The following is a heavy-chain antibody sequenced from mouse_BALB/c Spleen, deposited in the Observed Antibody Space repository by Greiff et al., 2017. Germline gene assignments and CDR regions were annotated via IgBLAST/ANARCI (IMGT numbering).Heavy chain of an antibody. J-gene: IGHJ4*01. CDR1: GYTFSSYW. CDR2: ILPGSGST. CDR3: ASNYGKEEDAMDY. Sequence: VQLQQSGAELMKPGASVKISCKATGYTFSSYWIEWVKQRPGHGLEWIGEILPGSGSTNYNEKFKGKATFTADTSSNTAYMQLSSLTSEDSAVYYCASNYGKEEDAMDYWGQGTSVTVSS. D-gene: IGHD2-1*01. V-gene: IGHV1-9*01.